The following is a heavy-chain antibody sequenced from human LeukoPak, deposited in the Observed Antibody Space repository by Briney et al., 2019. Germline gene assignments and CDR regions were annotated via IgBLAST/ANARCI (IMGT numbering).Heavy chain of an antibody. D-gene: IGHD6-19*01. CDR3: ARIGVALANWFDP. Sequence: ASVKVSCKASGGTFSSYAISWVRQAPGQGLEWMGGIIPIFGTANYAQKFQGRVTITTDESTSTAYMELSSLRSEDTAVYYCARIGVALANWFDPWGQGTLVTVSS. CDR1: GGTFSSYA. CDR2: IIPIFGTA. J-gene: IGHJ5*02. V-gene: IGHV1-69*05.